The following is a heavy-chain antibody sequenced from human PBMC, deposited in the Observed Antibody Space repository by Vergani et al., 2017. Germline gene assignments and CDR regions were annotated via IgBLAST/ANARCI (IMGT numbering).Heavy chain of an antibody. D-gene: IGHD4-11*01. CDR1: GFSFRGHG. Sequence: QVHLVESGGGVVQPGRSLTLSCVASGFSFRGHGMHWVRQAPGKGLEWVAMISYDRDRRDYGDFAKGRFTISGNSSKTVYLHMNSLQVEDASMYFCAKDLSYSTAWPHFDSRGQGTLVTVSS. J-gene: IGHJ4*02. CDR2: ISYDRDRR. V-gene: IGHV3-30*18. CDR3: AKDLSYSTAWPHFDS.